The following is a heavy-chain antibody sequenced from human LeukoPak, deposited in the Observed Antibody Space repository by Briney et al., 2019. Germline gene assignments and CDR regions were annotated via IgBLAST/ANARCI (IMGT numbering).Heavy chain of an antibody. V-gene: IGHV1-8*01. Sequence: ASVKVSCKASGYTFTTYDINWVREATGQGLEWMGWMNPNSGNTGYTQKFQGRVTMTRNTSLSTAYMELSSLRSEDTAVYYCARGRGSGHTENWFDPWSQGTLVTVSS. CDR1: GYTFTTYD. J-gene: IGHJ5*02. CDR3: ARGRGSGHTENWFDP. D-gene: IGHD6-19*01. CDR2: MNPNSGNT.